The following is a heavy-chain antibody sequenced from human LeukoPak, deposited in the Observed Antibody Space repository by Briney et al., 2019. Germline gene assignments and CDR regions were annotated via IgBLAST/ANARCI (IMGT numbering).Heavy chain of an antibody. CDR1: GYTFTSYD. Sequence: ASVKVSCKASGYTFTSYDINWVRQATGQGLEWMGWMNPNSGNTGYAQKFQGRVTITRNTSISTAYMELSSLRSEDTAVYYCARGRRTTIFGVVPLGFDPWGQGTLVTVSS. V-gene: IGHV1-8*03. CDR2: MNPNSGNT. J-gene: IGHJ5*02. CDR3: ARGRRTTIFGVVPLGFDP. D-gene: IGHD3-3*01.